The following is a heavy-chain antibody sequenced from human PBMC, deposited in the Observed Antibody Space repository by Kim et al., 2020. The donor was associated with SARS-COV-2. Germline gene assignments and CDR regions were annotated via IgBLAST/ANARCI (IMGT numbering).Heavy chain of an antibody. D-gene: IGHD2-15*01. CDR1: GVTFSNAW. CDR2: IRTKADGGTA. CDR3: STDPRYSEGGGSFDH. V-gene: IGHV3-15*01. J-gene: IGHJ4*01. Sequence: GGSLRLSCAASGVTFSNAWMAWVRQAPGKGLEWVGRIRTKADGGTADYAAPVKGRFTISRDDSKSTLYLQMNSLKTEDTAVYYCSTDPRYSEGGGSFDH.